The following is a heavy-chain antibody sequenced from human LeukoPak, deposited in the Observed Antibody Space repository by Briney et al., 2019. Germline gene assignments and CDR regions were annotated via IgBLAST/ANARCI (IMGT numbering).Heavy chain of an antibody. V-gene: IGHV3-30*03. CDR1: GFTFSSYG. J-gene: IGHJ4*02. Sequence: PGRSLRLSCAASGFTFSSYGMHWVRQAPGKGLEWVAVISYDGSNKYYADSVKGRFTISRDNSKNTLYLQMNSLRAEDTAVYYCARDNSNYGYLHFNYWGQGTVVTVSS. D-gene: IGHD4-11*01. CDR3: ARDNSNYGYLHFNY. CDR2: ISYDGSNK.